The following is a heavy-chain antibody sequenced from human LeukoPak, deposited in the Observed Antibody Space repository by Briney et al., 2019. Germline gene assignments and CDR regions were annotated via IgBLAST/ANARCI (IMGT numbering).Heavy chain of an antibody. J-gene: IGHJ4*02. CDR1: GGSISSYY. Sequence: SETLSLTCTVSGGSISSYYWSWIRQPAGKGLEWIGRIYTSGSTNYNPSLKSRVTMSVDTSKNQFSLKLSSVTAADTVVYYCARQALQYSSSRIDYWGQGTLVTVSS. CDR2: IYTSGST. V-gene: IGHV4-4*07. CDR3: ARQALQYSSSRIDY. D-gene: IGHD6-13*01.